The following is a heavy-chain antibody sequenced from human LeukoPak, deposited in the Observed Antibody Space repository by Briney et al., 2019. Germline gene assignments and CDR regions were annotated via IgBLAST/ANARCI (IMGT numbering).Heavy chain of an antibody. V-gene: IGHV3-21*01. CDR1: GFTFSSYS. CDR3: ARELTAREATDY. J-gene: IGHJ4*02. D-gene: IGHD2-21*02. CDR2: ISSSSSYI. Sequence: GGSLRLSCAASGFTFSSYSMNWVRQAPGKGLEWVSSISSSSSYIYYADSVKGRFTISRDNAKNSLYLQMNSLRAEDTAVYYCARELTAREATDYWGQGTLVTVSS.